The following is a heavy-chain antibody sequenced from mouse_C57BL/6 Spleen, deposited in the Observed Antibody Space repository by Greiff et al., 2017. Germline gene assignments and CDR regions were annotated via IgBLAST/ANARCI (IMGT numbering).Heavy chain of an antibody. CDR2: ISNGGGST. V-gene: IGHV5-12*01. Sequence: EVHLVESGGGLVQPGGSLKLSCAASGFTFSDYYMYWVRQTPEKRLEWVAYISNGGGSTYYPDTVKGRVTISRDNAKNTLYLQLSRLKSEDTSMYYCARQKACFFGYWGQGTTLTVAS. CDR3: ARQKACFFGY. CDR1: GFTFSDYY. J-gene: IGHJ2*01.